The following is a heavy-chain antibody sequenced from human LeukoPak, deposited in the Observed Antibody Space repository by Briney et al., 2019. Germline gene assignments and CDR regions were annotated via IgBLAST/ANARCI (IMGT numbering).Heavy chain of an antibody. D-gene: IGHD5-12*01. CDR2: IRNKANTYTT. V-gene: IGHV3-72*01. CDR1: GFTFSEHY. J-gene: IGHJ4*02. Sequence: GGSLRLSCAASGFTFSEHYMDWVRQAPGKGLEWVGRIRNKANTYTTEYAAPVKGRFTISRDDSQNSLYLQLSSLKSEDTAIYYCARGRGYTGYVDYWGQGTLVSVSS. CDR3: ARGRGYTGYVDY.